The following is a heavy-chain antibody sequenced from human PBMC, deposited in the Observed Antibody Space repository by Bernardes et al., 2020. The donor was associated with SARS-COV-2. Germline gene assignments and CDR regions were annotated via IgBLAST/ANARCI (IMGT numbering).Heavy chain of an antibody. CDR1: GYTFTSYG. Sequence: ASVQVSCKASGYTFTSYGISWVRQAPGQGLEWMGWISAYNGNTNYAQKVQGRVTMTTDTSTSTAYMELRSLRSDDTAVYYCAREGSWTGYYYGMDVWGQGTTVTVSS. CDR2: ISAYNGNT. V-gene: IGHV1-18*01. D-gene: IGHD3-9*01. J-gene: IGHJ6*02. CDR3: AREGSWTGYYYGMDV.